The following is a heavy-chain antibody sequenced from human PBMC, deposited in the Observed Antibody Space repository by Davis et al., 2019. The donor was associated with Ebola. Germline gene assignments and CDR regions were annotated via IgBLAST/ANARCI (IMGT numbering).Heavy chain of an antibody. CDR1: GFTFDDYA. CDR2: ISWNSGSI. V-gene: IGHV3-9*01. Sequence: PGGSLRLSCAASGFTFDDYAMHWVRQAPGKGLEWVSGISWNSGSIGYADSVKGRFTIARDNAKNSLYLQMNSLRAEDTALYYCAKDTQRLGYCSSTSCPSNAFDIWGQGTMVTVSS. J-gene: IGHJ3*02. D-gene: IGHD2-2*01. CDR3: AKDTQRLGYCSSTSCPSNAFDI.